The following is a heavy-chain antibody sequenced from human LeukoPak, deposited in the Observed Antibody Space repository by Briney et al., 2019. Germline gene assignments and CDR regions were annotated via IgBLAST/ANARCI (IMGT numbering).Heavy chain of an antibody. Sequence: PSETLSLTCTVSGGSISVVGYYWAGFRHPPGKELKGFGRIYPIGTTNYNPSLKSRVTVSVDTSKNQFSLKLSSVTAADTAVYYCAREAVGYYDSSGYSAYWYFDLWGRGTLVTVSS. CDR2: IYPIGTT. CDR3: AREAVGYYDSSGYSAYWYFDL. CDR1: GGSISVVGYY. D-gene: IGHD3-22*01. J-gene: IGHJ2*01. V-gene: IGHV4-61*02.